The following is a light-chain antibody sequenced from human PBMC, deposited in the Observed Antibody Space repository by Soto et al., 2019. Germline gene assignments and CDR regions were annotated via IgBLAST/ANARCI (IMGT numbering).Light chain of an antibody. J-gene: IGKJ5*01. V-gene: IGKV3-15*01. CDR2: GAS. CDR1: KSVGSN. CDR3: QQYNNWPPVT. Sequence: EIVMTQSPATLSVSPGERATLSCRASKSVGSNLAWYQHRACQAPRLLIYGASTRATGIPARFSGSGSGTELTLTISSLQSEDFALYYCQQYNNWPPVTFGQGTRLEI.